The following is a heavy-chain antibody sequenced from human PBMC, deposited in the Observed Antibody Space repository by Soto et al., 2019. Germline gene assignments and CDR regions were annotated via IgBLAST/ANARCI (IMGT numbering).Heavy chain of an antibody. J-gene: IGHJ4*02. CDR1: GFTFSNSW. D-gene: IGHD2-2*01. CDR3: VKVLARGVGVPRVYVDS. Sequence: DVQLVESGGGLVQPGGSLSLSCAASGFTFSNSWMHWVRQVSGKGLEWVSRINADGTSTSYADSVKGRFTISRDNAKNTLYLHVNSLRAEDTAVYYCVKVLARGVGVPRVYVDSWGQGALVTVSS. CDR2: INADGTST. V-gene: IGHV3-74*01.